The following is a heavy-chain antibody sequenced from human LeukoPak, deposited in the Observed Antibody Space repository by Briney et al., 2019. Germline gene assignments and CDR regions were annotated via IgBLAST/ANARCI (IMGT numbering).Heavy chain of an antibody. CDR1: GYTFTTYG. CDR2: ISTYNGNT. V-gene: IGHV1-18*01. D-gene: IGHD1-26*01. Sequence: GASVKVSCKASGYTFTTYGISWVRQAPGQGLEWMGWISTYNGNTNYAQNLQGRVTMTTDKSTSTAYMELSSLRSEDTAVYYCARGVGAKGAFDIWGQGTMVTVSS. CDR3: ARGVGAKGAFDI. J-gene: IGHJ3*02.